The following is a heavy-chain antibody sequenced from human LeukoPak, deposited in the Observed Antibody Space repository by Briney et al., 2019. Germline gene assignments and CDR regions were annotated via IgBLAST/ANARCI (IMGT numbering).Heavy chain of an antibody. D-gene: IGHD1-1*01. V-gene: IGHV4-4*07. J-gene: IGHJ6*02. CDR3: ARCTGYYYLMDV. CDR1: GGSISSYY. CDR2: IYASGST. Sequence: PSETLSLTCTVSGGSISSYYWSWIRQPAGKGLEWIGRIYASGSTNYNPSLKSRVTMSVDTSKNQFSLKLRSVTGADTAVYFWARCTGYYYLMDVWGQGTTVTVSS.